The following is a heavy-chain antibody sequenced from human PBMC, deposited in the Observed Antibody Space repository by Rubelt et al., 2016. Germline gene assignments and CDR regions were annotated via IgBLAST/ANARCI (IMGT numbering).Heavy chain of an antibody. D-gene: IGHD1-20*01. CDR2: INPSDGST. Sequence: QVQLVQSGAEVKKPGASVKVSCKASGYTFTNYYMHWVRQAPGQGLEWVGIINPSDGSTSFAQKFQGRVTMTRDTSTSAVYMELSSLRSEDTAVYYCARAVRGNWKTDTIRDCWGQGTLVTVSS. CDR3: ARAVRGNWKTDTIRDC. CDR1: GYTFTNYY. V-gene: IGHV1-46*01. J-gene: IGHJ4*02.